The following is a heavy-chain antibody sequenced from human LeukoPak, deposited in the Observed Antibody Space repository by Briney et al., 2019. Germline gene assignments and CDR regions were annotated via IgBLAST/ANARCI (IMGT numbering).Heavy chain of an antibody. CDR2: VDASGDS. CDR3: ARGDDHFDY. CDR1: GGSISSSTYY. Sequence: SETLSLTCTVSGGSISSSTYYWSWIRQSAGKGLEWIGRVDASGDSDYNPSLMSRVTISVDTSKNLLSLRLTSVIAADTAQYYCARGDDHFDYWGQGTLVTVSS. V-gene: IGHV4-61*02. D-gene: IGHD5-24*01. J-gene: IGHJ4*02.